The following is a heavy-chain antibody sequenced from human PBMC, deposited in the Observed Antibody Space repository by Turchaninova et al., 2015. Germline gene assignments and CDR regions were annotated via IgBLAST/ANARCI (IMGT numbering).Heavy chain of an antibody. CDR3: ARDLGGLFDY. CDR2: RGCGNGDT. V-gene: IGHV1-3*01. J-gene: IGHJ4*02. Sequence: QVQLVQSGAEVEKPGASVKVSCKTSGYTFTTYIIHWVRQHPVESLEWIGWRGCGNGDTRYSQKFQGKVTITRDTSASTAYMELNSLRFEDTAVYYCARDLGGLFDYWGQGTLVTVSS. D-gene: IGHD3-3*01. CDR1: GYTFTTYI.